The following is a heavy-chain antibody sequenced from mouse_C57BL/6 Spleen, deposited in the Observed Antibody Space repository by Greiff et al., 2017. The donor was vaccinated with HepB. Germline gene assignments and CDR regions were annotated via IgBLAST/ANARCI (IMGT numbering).Heavy chain of an antibody. D-gene: IGHD2-5*01. V-gene: IGHV5-2*01. Sequence: EVNVVESGGGLVQPGESLKLSCESNEYEFPSHDMSWVRKTPEKRLELVAAINSDGGSTYYPDTMERRFIISRDNTKKTLYLQMSSLRSEDTALYYCARHAYYSNYEGYWFAYWGQGTLVTVSA. J-gene: IGHJ3*01. CDR3: ARHAYYSNYEGYWFAY. CDR2: INSDGGST. CDR1: EYEFPSHD.